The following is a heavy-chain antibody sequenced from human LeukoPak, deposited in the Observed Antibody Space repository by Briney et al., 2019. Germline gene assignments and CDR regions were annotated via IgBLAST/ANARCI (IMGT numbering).Heavy chain of an antibody. CDR2: IYSGGST. V-gene: IGHV3-53*01. CDR3: ARGGKEVRGVVYYYYYMDV. D-gene: IGHD3-10*01. CDR1: LFTLSSNY. J-gene: IGHJ6*03. Sequence: GESVRLSCAASLFTLSSNYMSWVRQAPGKELVWVSGIYSGGSTYYADSVKGRFTISRDNSKNTLYLQMKSLRAEDTAVYYCARGGKEVRGVVYYYYYMDVWGKGTTVTISS.